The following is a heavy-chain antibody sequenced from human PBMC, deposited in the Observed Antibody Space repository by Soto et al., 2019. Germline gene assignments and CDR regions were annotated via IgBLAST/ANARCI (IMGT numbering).Heavy chain of an antibody. CDR3: ARGVGPGDDYNQYNWFDP. Sequence: QVQLVQSGGEVKKPGASVKVSCKASGYTFTNYGISWVRQAPGQGLEWMGWINVYNGNTKYAQKVQGRVTMTTDTSTRTADMELSSLSSYATAVYYCARGVGPGDDYNQYNWFDPWGQGTLVTVS. V-gene: IGHV1-18*01. CDR2: INVYNGNT. D-gene: IGHD3-10*01. CDR1: GYTFTNYG. J-gene: IGHJ5*02.